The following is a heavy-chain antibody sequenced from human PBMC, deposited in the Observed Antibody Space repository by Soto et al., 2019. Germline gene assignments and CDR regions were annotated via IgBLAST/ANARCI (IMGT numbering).Heavy chain of an antibody. V-gene: IGHV1-69*01. CDR3: SRGVAVAIHWFDP. D-gene: IGHD6-13*01. CDR2: INPIFGTA. CDR1: GGTFSSYA. J-gene: IGHJ5*02. Sequence: QVQLVQSGAEVKKPGSSVKVSCKASGGTFSSYAISWVRQAPGPGLEWMGGINPIFGTANYAQKFQGRVTIAADESTSTAYMELSSLGSEDTAVYYRSRGVAVAIHWFDPWGQGSLVTVSS.